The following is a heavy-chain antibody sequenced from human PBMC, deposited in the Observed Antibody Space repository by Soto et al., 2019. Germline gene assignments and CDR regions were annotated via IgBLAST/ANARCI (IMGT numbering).Heavy chain of an antibody. CDR3: AKEISGYSSSWYAFSPSLSAFDI. Sequence: SVKVSCKASGGTFSGYAISWVRQAPGQGLEWMGRIIPIFGTANYAQKFQGRVTITADESTSTAYMELSSLRSEDTAVYYCAKEISGYSSSWYAFSPSLSAFDIWGQGTMVTVSS. D-gene: IGHD6-13*01. V-gene: IGHV1-69*13. J-gene: IGHJ3*02. CDR1: GGTFSGYA. CDR2: IIPIFGTA.